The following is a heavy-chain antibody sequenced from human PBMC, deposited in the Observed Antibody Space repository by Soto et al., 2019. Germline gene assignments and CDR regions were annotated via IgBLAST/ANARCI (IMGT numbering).Heavy chain of an antibody. Sequence: SQMNCLTSSVSHGSIRNGGYCWSWISQHPGKCLEWIGYIYYSGSTYYNPSLKSRVTISVDTSKNQFSLKLSSVTAADTAVYYCARGKNAAAGSCDYWGQGTLVTVSS. CDR2: IYYSGST. J-gene: IGHJ4*02. CDR1: HGSIRNGGYC. D-gene: IGHD6-13*01. V-gene: IGHV4-31*03. CDR3: ARGKNAAAGSCDY.